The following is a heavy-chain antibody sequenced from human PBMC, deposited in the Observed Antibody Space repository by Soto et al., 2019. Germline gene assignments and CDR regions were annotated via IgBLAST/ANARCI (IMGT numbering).Heavy chain of an antibody. CDR2: ISSNSVTI. D-gene: IGHD1-26*01. CDR3: AREDILGTRSFDY. V-gene: IGHV3-48*02. J-gene: IGHJ4*02. Sequence: VGSLRLSCGASGFIFSKYSMNWVRQAPGKGLEWLSYISSNSVTIYYADSVRGRFTIFRDNAKNSLYLQMNSLRDEDTAVYYCAREDILGTRSFDYWGQGALVTVSS. CDR1: GFIFSKYS.